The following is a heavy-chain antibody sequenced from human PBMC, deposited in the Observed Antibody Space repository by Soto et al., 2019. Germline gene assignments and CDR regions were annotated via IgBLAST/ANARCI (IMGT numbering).Heavy chain of an antibody. CDR3: ARCCDYLAVY. D-gene: IGHD2-21*01. Sequence: AETFASTFTVSGGSVSTYYWWSWVRQTPGKGLEWIGEIHHSGITNYIQSLRSRVTMSLDKSNKQLSLKLSSVTAAETDVSYCARCCDYLAVYWGQVTMVTVAS. CDR2: IHHSGIT. J-gene: IGHJ4*02. CDR1: GGSVSTYYW. V-gene: IGHV4-4*02.